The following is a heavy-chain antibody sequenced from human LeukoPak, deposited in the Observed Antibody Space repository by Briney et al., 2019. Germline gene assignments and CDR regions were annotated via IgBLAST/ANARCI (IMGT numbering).Heavy chain of an antibody. CDR3: AKRKEASGTYHYYGMDV. CDR2: ISGSATYT. CDR1: GFTFSTYA. V-gene: IGHV3-23*01. Sequence: GGSLRLSCAASGFTFSTYAMSWVRQAPGKGLEWVSGISGSATYTHYPDSVKGRFTISRDNSKNTLYLQMNSLRAEDTAVYYCAKRKEASGTYHYYGMDVWGKGTTVTVSS. J-gene: IGHJ6*04. D-gene: IGHD6-13*01.